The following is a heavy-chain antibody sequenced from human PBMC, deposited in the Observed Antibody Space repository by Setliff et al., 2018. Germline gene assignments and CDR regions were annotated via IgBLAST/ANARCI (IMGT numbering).Heavy chain of an antibody. Sequence: KTSETLSLTCTVSGASINSLSWWSWVRQPPGKGLEWIGEIYSPSLKSRVTISIDKSNNQFSLKLTSMTAADTAVYYCAKGGGRYHSDSWGQGILVTVSS. V-gene: IGHV4-4*02. CDR1: GASINSLSW. CDR3: AKGGGRYHSDS. J-gene: IGHJ4*02. D-gene: IGHD1-1*01. CDR2: I.